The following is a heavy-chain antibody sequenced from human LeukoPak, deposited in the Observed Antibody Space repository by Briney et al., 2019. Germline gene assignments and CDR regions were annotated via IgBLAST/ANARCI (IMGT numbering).Heavy chain of an antibody. CDR2: ISRDSTYI. Sequence: GGSLRLSCAASGFSFSTYSMTWVRQVPGKGLEWVSSISRDSTYIYYADSVNGRFTISRDNAKNSLSLQMNSLRDEDTAVYLCVRDQLELRDSYYFIMDVWGQGSMVTVSS. CDR1: GFSFSTYS. V-gene: IGHV3-21*01. D-gene: IGHD1-7*01. CDR3: VRDQLELRDSYYFIMDV. J-gene: IGHJ6*02.